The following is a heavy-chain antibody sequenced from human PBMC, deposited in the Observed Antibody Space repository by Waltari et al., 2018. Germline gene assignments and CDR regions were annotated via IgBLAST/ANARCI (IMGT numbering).Heavy chain of an antibody. J-gene: IGHJ2*01. CDR3: ARAQLTMARNLDL. Sequence: EVQLVESGGGLVQPGGSLGLSCVTSGFTFSGYWMHWVGQVPGKGLVWVSRINSDGSTTSYADSVKGRFTISRDNAKNTLYLQMNSLRADDTSVYYCARAQLTMARNLDLWGRGTLVTVSS. CDR2: INSDGSTT. V-gene: IGHV3-74*01. D-gene: IGHD3-10*01. CDR1: GFTFSGYW.